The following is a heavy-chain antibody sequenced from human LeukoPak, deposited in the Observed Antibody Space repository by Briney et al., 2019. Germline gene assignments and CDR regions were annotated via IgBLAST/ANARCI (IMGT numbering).Heavy chain of an antibody. CDR2: IWYDGSNK. J-gene: IGHJ3*02. V-gene: IGHV3-33*01. CDR1: GFTFSSYG. CDR3: ARDVPAYYYDSSGYTDAFDI. Sequence: RSLRLSCAASGFTFSSYGMHWVRQAPGKGLEWVAVIWYDGSNKYYADSVKGRFTISRDNSKNTLYLQMNSLRAEDTAVYYCARDVPAYYYDSSGYTDAFDIWGQGTMVTVSS. D-gene: IGHD3-22*01.